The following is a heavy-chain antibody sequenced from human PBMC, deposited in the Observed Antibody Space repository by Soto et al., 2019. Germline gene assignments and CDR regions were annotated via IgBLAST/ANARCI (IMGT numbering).Heavy chain of an antibody. CDR3: ARPPWLYDSSGYCNWFDP. CDR1: GYSFTSYW. CDR2: IYPGDSDT. J-gene: IGHJ5*02. D-gene: IGHD3-22*01. Sequence: PGESLKISCKGSGYSFTSYWIGWVRQMPGKGLEWMGIIYPGDSDTRYSPSFQGQVTISADKSISTAYLQWSSLKASDTAMYYCARPPWLYDSSGYCNWFDPCRQGTLVTASS. V-gene: IGHV5-51*01.